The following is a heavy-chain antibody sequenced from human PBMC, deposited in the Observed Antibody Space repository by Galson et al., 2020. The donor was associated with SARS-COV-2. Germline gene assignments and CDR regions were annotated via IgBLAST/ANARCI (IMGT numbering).Heavy chain of an antibody. V-gene: IGHV4-39*01. CDR1: RGYISSSNYY. CDR2: NYYTESN. Sequence: SQTLPHTCTVSRGYISSSNYYSGWVRQPPGDGLEWIRSNYYTESNYYNPSPTRRVTMSVDTSRNQFSLKLSSVTAADTAVYYCARQVLTGYYSFYYFDFWGQGTLVTVSS. CDR3: ARQVLTGYYSFYYFDF. J-gene: IGHJ4*02. D-gene: IGHD3-9*01.